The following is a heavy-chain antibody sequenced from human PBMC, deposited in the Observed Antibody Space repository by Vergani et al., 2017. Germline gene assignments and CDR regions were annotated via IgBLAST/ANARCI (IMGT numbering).Heavy chain of an antibody. V-gene: IGHV3-23*01. D-gene: IGHD3-10*01. J-gene: IGHJ4*02. CDR1: GFTFSSYA. CDR2: ISGSGGST. Sequence: EVQLLESGGGLVQPGGSLRLSCAASGFTFSSYAMSWVRQAPGKGLEWVSAISGSGGSTYYADSVKGRFTITRDNTKNTLYMQMNSLRAEDTAVYYCANRGALWFWVDYWGQGTLVTVSS. CDR3: ANRGALWFWVDY.